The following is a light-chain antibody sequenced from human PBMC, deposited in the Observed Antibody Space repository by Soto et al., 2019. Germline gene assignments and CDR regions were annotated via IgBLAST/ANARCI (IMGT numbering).Light chain of an antibody. J-gene: IGKJ4*01. CDR1: QSVSSN. Sequence: EIVMTQSPATLSVSPGERATLSCRASQSVSSNVAWYQQIPGQTPRLLIYGASTRATGIPVRFSGSGSGTEFTLTISSLQSEDFAVYYCHQRSDWLPLTFGGGTKVDIK. CDR2: GAS. V-gene: IGKV3-15*01. CDR3: HQRSDWLPLT.